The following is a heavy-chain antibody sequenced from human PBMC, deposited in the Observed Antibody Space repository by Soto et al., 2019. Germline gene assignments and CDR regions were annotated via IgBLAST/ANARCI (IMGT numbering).Heavy chain of an antibody. Sequence: EVQLLESGGGLVQPGGSLRLSCAASGFTFSNFALSWVRQAPGKGPQWVSSILGGGGATFYADSVKGRFTISIDNSKNTLYLQMSSLRADDTAVYHCAKDHSISPEGVWGFDFWGRGTLVTVSS. CDR3: AKDHSISPEGVWGFDF. V-gene: IGHV3-23*01. CDR2: ILGGGGAT. J-gene: IGHJ4*02. CDR1: GFTFSNFA. D-gene: IGHD6-13*01.